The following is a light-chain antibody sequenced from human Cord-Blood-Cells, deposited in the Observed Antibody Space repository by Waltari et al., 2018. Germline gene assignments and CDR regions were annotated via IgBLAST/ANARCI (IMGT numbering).Light chain of an antibody. CDR3: CSYAGSSTWV. J-gene: IGLJ3*02. V-gene: IGLV2-23*01. CDR1: SSAVGSYNL. Sequence: QSALTQPASVSGSPGQSITISCTGTSSAVGSYNLVSWYQQHPGKAPKLMIYEGSKRPSGVSYRFSGSKSGNTASLTISGLQAEDEADYYCCSYAGSSTWVFGGGTKLTVL. CDR2: EGS.